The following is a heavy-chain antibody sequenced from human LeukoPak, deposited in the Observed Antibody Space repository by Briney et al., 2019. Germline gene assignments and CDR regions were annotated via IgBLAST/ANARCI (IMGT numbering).Heavy chain of an antibody. Sequence: PGGSLRLSCTASGITFNYYTMNWVRQAPGKGLEWVSAISGSGGSTYYADSVKGRFTISRDNSKNTLYLQMNSLRAEDTAVYYCAKSSYYDSSGYYREYYFDYWGQGTLVTVSS. CDR1: GITFNYYT. V-gene: IGHV3-23*01. CDR2: ISGSGGST. J-gene: IGHJ4*02. D-gene: IGHD3-22*01. CDR3: AKSSYYDSSGYYREYYFDY.